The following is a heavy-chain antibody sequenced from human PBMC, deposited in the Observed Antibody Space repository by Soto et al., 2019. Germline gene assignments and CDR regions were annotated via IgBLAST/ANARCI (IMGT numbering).Heavy chain of an antibody. CDR3: AHGEDIVVVQAPTTSRYYYYGMDV. D-gene: IGHD2-2*01. V-gene: IGHV1-69*13. J-gene: IGHJ6*02. CDR2: IIPIFGTA. Sequence: GASVKVSCKASGGTFSSYAISWVRQAPGQGLEWMGGIIPIFGTANYAQKFQGRVTITADESTSTAYMELSSLRSEDTAVYYCAHGEDIVVVQAPTTSRYYYYGMDVWGQGTTVTVYS. CDR1: GGTFSSYA.